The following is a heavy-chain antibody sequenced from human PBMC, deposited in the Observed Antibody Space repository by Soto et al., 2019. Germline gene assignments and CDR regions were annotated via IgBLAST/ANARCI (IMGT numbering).Heavy chain of an antibody. CDR2: IRSKAYGGTT. Sequence: SLRLSCTASGFTFGDYAMSWFRQAPGKGLEWVGFIRSKAYGGTTEYAASVKGRFTISRDDSKSIAYLQMNSLKTEDTAVYYCTRRYFDWLAPNDYWGQGTLVTVSS. V-gene: IGHV3-49*03. CDR1: GFTFGDYA. D-gene: IGHD3-9*01. J-gene: IGHJ4*02. CDR3: TRRYFDWLAPNDY.